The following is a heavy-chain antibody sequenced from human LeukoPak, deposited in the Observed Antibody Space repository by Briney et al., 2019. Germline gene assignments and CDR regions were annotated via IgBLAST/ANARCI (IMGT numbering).Heavy chain of an antibody. V-gene: IGHV3-23*01. CDR3: AKAKYSSSVSYVYAFDI. J-gene: IGHJ3*02. D-gene: IGHD6-6*01. CDR2: ISGSGDST. Sequence: GGSLRLSCAASGFTFSSYAMSWVRQAPGKGLEWVSSISGSGDSTYYADSVKGRFTISRDNSKNTLYLQMNSLRAEDTAVHYCAKAKYSSSVSYVYAFDIWGQGTMVTVSS. CDR1: GFTFSSYA.